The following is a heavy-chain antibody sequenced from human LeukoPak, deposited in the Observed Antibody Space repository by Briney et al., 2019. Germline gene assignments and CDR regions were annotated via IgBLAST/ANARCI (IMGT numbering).Heavy chain of an antibody. Sequence: GASVKVSCKASGGTFSSYAISWVRQAPGQGLEWMGRIIPIFGIANYAQKFQGRVTITADKSTSTAYMELSSLRSEDTAVYYCARYCSSTSCYRYYHYGMDVWGQGTTVTVSS. J-gene: IGHJ6*02. CDR2: IIPIFGIA. CDR3: ARYCSSTSCYRYYHYGMDV. D-gene: IGHD2-2*02. V-gene: IGHV1-69*04. CDR1: GGTFSSYA.